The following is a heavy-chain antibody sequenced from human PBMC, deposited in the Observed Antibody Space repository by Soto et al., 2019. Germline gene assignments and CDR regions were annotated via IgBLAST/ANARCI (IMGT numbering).Heavy chain of an antibody. D-gene: IGHD3-10*01. CDR2: ISGFNGQT. CDR3: ARVDPRGVAVVRDY. V-gene: IGHV1-18*01. CDR1: GNPFASHG. J-gene: IGHJ4*02. Sequence: GSVKECFKASGNPFASHGVSLVRQAPGQGLEWMGWISGFNGQTNYALKFQGRVTLTTETSRSTAYMELRSLRSDDTAVYFCARVDPRGVAVVRDYWGQGTMVTVSS.